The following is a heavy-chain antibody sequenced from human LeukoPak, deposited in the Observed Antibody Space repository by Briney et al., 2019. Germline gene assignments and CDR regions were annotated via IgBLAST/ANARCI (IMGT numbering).Heavy chain of an antibody. J-gene: IGHJ4*02. V-gene: IGHV3-33*01. Sequence: GGSLRLSCAASGFTFSSYGMHWVRQAPGKGLEWVAVIWYDGSNKYYADSVEGRFTISRDNSKNTLYLQMNSLKTEDTGVYYCTTDPNYYDSSGNYPWGFWGQGTLVTVSS. CDR1: GFTFSSYG. CDR3: TTDPNYYDSSGNYPWGF. D-gene: IGHD3-22*01. CDR2: IWYDGSNK.